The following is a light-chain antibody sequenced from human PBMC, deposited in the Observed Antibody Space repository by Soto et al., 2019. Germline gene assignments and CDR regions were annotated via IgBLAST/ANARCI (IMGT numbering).Light chain of an antibody. V-gene: IGKV1-5*03. CDR3: QQYNSWT. J-gene: IGKJ1*01. Sequence: DIQMTQSPSTLSASVGDRVTITCRASQSISSWLAWYQQKPGKAPKLLIYKASSLESGVPSRFSGSGSGTEFTVTISSLQPDDFATYYCQQYNSWTFGQGTKVEIK. CDR2: KAS. CDR1: QSISSW.